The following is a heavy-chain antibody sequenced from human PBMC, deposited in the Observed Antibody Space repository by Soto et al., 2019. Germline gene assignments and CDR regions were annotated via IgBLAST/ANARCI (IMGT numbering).Heavy chain of an antibody. D-gene: IGHD1-1*01. V-gene: IGHV3-21*01. CDR2: ISSSSSYI. CDR3: ARVPRTKYYYYYMDV. J-gene: IGHJ6*03. CDR1: GFTFSSYS. Sequence: GESLKISCAASGFTFSSYSMNWVRQAPGKGLEWVSSISSSSSYIYYADSVKGRFTISRDDAKNSLYLQMNSLRAEDTAVYYCARVPRTKYYYYYMDVWGKGTTVTVSS.